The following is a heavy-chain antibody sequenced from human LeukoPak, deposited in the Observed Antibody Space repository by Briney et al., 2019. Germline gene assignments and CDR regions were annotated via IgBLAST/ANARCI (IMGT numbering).Heavy chain of an antibody. Sequence: GGSLRLSCAASGFTFSSYGMHWVRQAPGKGLEWVAVIWYDGSNKYYADSVKGRFTISRDNSKNTLYLQMNSLRAEDTAVYYCARDGPGYSSSWSLGYWGQGTLVTVSS. CDR3: ARDGPGYSSSWSLGY. CDR2: IWYDGSNK. V-gene: IGHV3-33*01. CDR1: GFTFSSYG. J-gene: IGHJ4*02. D-gene: IGHD6-13*01.